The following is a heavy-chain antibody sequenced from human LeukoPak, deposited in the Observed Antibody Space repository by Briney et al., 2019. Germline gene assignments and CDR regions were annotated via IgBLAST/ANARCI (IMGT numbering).Heavy chain of an antibody. J-gene: IGHJ4*02. V-gene: IGHV1-2*02. D-gene: IGHD6-19*01. Sequence: ASVKVSCKASGYTFTGYYMHWVRQAPGQGLERMGWINPNSGGTNYAQKFQGRVTMTRDTSISTAYMELSRLRSDDTAVYYCARVGRLGSYSSGWYVLDYWGQGTLVTVSS. CDR2: INPNSGGT. CDR3: ARVGRLGSYSSGWYVLDY. CDR1: GYTFTGYY.